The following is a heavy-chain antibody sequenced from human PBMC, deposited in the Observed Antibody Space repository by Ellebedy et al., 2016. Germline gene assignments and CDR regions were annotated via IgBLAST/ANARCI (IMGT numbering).Heavy chain of an antibody. Sequence: GGSLRLSXAASGFNFDDYVMHWVRQAPGKGLEWVSGINWRSDTIAYADSVKGRFTISRDKSKNTVSLQMNRLRVEDTALYYCAKGYFSRAYCGGDCYLDDPFDVWGQGTVVTVSS. CDR3: AKGYFSRAYCGGDCYLDDPFDV. CDR2: INWRSDTI. J-gene: IGHJ3*01. D-gene: IGHD2-21*01. CDR1: GFNFDDYV. V-gene: IGHV3-9*01.